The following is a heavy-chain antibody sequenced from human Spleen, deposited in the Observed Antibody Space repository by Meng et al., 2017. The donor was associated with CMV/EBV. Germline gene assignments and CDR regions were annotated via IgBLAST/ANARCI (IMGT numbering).Heavy chain of an antibody. CDR1: GYTFSDYY. Sequence: ASVKVSCKASGYTFSDYYIHWVRQAPGQGPEWMGWINPNSGGTAYAQRFQDRITMTTDSSITTVYMEVRSLRSDDTAVYYCAKDYTPGYDCFDPWGQGTLVTVS. CDR2: INPNSGGT. D-gene: IGHD3-16*01. CDR3: AKDYTPGYDCFDP. V-gene: IGHV1-2*02. J-gene: IGHJ5*02.